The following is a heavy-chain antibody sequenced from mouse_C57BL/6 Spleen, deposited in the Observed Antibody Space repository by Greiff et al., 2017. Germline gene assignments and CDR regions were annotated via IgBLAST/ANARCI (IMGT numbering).Heavy chain of an antibody. D-gene: IGHD1-1*01. V-gene: IGHV5-6*01. CDR1: GFTFSSYG. Sequence: EVKLVESGGDLVKPGGSLKLSCAASGFTFSSYGMSWVRQTPDKRLEWVATISSGGSYTYYPDSVKGRFTISRDNAKNTLYLQMSSLKSEDTAMYYCARRDYYGDFDYWGQGTTLTVSS. CDR3: ARRDYYGDFDY. J-gene: IGHJ2*01. CDR2: ISSGGSYT.